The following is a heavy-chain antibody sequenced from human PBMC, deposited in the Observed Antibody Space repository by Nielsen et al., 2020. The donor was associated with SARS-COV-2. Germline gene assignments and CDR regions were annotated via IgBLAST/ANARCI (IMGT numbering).Heavy chain of an antibody. V-gene: IGHV3-73*01. CDR2: IRSKANDYAT. CDR1: GFSFSDCS. J-gene: IGHJ5*02. D-gene: IGHD3-10*01. Sequence: GGSLRLSCAASGFSFSDCSMNWVRQASGKGLEWLGRIRSKANDYATDYPASVKGRFVISRDDSKNTAYLLMNSLKIDDTAVYYCARGLSLSGFDPWGQGTLVTVSS. CDR3: ARGLSLSGFDP.